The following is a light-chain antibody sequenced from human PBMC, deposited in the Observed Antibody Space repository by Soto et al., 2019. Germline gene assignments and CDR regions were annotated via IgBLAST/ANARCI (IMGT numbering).Light chain of an antibody. Sequence: DIVMTQSPDSLAVSLGERATINCKSSQSVLSSSNKKNYLAWHQQKPGQPPKLLISWASSRQSGVPDRFSGRGSGTDFTLTISSLQAEDVAVYYCQQHYRAPLPFDGGTKVEIK. V-gene: IGKV4-1*01. J-gene: IGKJ4*01. CDR3: QQHYRAPLP. CDR2: WAS. CDR1: QSVLSSSNKKNY.